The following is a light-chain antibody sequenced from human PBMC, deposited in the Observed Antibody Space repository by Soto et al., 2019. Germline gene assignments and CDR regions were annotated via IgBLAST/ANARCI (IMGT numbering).Light chain of an antibody. V-gene: IGLV2-14*03. J-gene: IGLJ3*02. CDR1: SSDVGGYNY. CDR2: DVS. Sequence: QSVLTQPASVSGSPGQSITISCTGTSSDVGGYNYVSWYQHYPGKAPKLMIYDVSDRPSGVSNRFSGSKSGNTASLTISGLQAEDEADYYCSSYTSNNTLAFGGGTKLTVL. CDR3: SSYTSNNTLA.